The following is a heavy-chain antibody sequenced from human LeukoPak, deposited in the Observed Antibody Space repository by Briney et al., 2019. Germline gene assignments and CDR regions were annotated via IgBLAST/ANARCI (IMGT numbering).Heavy chain of an antibody. D-gene: IGHD4-17*01. CDR3: ARDFDYGAFDI. Sequence: PGGSLRLSCAASGFTVSSNYMSWVRQAPGKGLEWVSVIYSGGSTYYADSVKGRFTISRDNSKNTLYLQMNSLRAEDTAVYYCARDFDYGAFDIWGQGTMVTVSS. CDR2: IYSGGST. J-gene: IGHJ3*02. V-gene: IGHV3-53*01. CDR1: GFTVSSNY.